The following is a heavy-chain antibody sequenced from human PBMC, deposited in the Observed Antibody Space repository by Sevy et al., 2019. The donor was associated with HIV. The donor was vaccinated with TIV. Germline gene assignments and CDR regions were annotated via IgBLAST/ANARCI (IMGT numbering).Heavy chain of an antibody. CDR1: GYSFTSHW. J-gene: IGHJ4*02. Sequence: ESLKISCQGSGYSFTSHWIGWVRHMPGKGLEWMGIIYPEDSETRYSPSFQGQVTFSADKSISTAYLQWSSLKASDTAVYYCATSRSGYFDSSGYYIYWGQGTLVTVSS. CDR2: IYPEDSET. V-gene: IGHV5-51*01. CDR3: ATSRSGYFDSSGYYIY. D-gene: IGHD3-22*01.